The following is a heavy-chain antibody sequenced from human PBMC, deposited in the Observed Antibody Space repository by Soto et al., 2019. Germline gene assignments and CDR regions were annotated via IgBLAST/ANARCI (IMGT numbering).Heavy chain of an antibody. Sequence: EVQLVESGGGLVQPGGSLKLSCAVSGLTFSASAMHWVRQASGKGLEWVGRIRHKVDSYRTVYAAAVSGRFTISRDDSKNMAYLQMNSLTTEDTDVYYCCRHDANWGSCDYWGQGTPVTVSS. CDR1: GLTFSASA. J-gene: IGHJ4*02. V-gene: IGHV3-73*02. CDR3: CRHDANWGSCDY. D-gene: IGHD7-27*01. CDR2: IRHKVDSYRT.